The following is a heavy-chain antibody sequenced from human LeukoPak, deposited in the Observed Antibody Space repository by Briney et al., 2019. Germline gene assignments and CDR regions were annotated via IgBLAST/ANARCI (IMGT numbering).Heavy chain of an antibody. Sequence: PGGSLRLSCAASGFTFSSYAMSWVRQAPGKGLEWVSAISGSGGSTYYADSVKGRFTISRDNSKNTLYLQMNSLRAEDTAVYYCAKDLSQYYDFWSGYTNWFDPWGQGTLVTVSS. V-gene: IGHV3-23*01. D-gene: IGHD3-3*01. CDR2: ISGSGGST. CDR1: GFTFSSYA. J-gene: IGHJ5*02. CDR3: AKDLSQYYDFWSGYTNWFDP.